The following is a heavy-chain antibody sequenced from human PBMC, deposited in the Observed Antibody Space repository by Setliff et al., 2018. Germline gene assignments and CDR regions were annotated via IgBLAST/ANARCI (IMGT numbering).Heavy chain of an antibody. J-gene: IGHJ4*02. V-gene: IGHV2-5*01. CDR3: AHIAGGGNSPRHDY. CDR1: GFSLSTSLVG. D-gene: IGHD2-21*01. CDR2: IYWNDEK. Sequence: ESGPTLVNPTQTLTLTCTFSGFSLSTSLVGVGWIRQPPGKALEWLALIYWNDEKRYSPSLKSRLTITKDTSKNQVVLTMTNIDPVDTATYYCAHIAGGGNSPRHDYWGQGTLVTVSS.